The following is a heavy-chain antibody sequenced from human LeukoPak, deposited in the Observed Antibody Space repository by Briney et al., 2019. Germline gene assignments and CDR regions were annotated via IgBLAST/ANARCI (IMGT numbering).Heavy chain of an antibody. Sequence: GGSLRLSCAASGFTFSSYAMHWVRQAPGKGLEWVAVISYDGSNKYYADSVKGRFSISRDNSKNTLYLQMNSLRAEDTAVYYCARTANDDTLYYDILTGSSLDYWGQGTLVTVSS. V-gene: IGHV3-30-3*01. D-gene: IGHD3-9*01. CDR2: ISYDGSNK. CDR1: GFTFSSYA. J-gene: IGHJ4*02. CDR3: ARTANDDTLYYDILTGSSLDY.